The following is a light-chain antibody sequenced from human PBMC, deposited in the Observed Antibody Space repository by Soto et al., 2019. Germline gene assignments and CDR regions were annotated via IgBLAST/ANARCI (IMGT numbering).Light chain of an antibody. CDR3: QQHYSYPPT. J-gene: IGKJ1*01. V-gene: IGKV1-8*01. Sequence: AIRLTQSPSSLSASTRDRVTITCRASQGISSYLAWYQQKPGKAPKLLIYAASTLQSGVPSRFSGSGSGTDFTLTISCLQSEDFATYYCQQHYSYPPTFGQGTKVDI. CDR2: AAS. CDR1: QGISSY.